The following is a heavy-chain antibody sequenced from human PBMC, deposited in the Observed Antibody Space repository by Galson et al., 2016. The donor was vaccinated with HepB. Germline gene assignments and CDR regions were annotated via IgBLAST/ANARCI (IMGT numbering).Heavy chain of an antibody. J-gene: IGHJ6*02. CDR3: AHTAWGYYYGLDV. Sequence: PALVKPTQTLTLTCAFPGFSLITGGEAVAWIRQPPGKALEWLALIYWDNDKRYNTSLKSRLAINKDPSQNQVVLTMTNMDPADTATYYCAHTAWGYYYGLDVWGQGTTVTVSS. V-gene: IGHV2-5*02. CDR1: GFSLITGGEA. CDR2: IYWDNDK. D-gene: IGHD7-27*01.